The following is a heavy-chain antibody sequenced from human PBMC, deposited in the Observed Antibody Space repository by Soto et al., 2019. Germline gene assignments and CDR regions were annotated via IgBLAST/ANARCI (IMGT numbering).Heavy chain of an antibody. CDR3: ARDLNDGSGYYYCGMEV. V-gene: IGHV1-18*01. CDR1: GYTFTSYG. Sequence: ASVKVSCKASGYTFTSYGISWVRQAPGQGLEWMGWISAYNGNTNYAQKLQGRVTMTTDTSTSTAYMELRSLRSDDTAVYYCARDLNDGSGYYYCGMEVWGQGTKVTVPS. D-gene: IGHD1-1*01. J-gene: IGHJ6*02. CDR2: ISAYNGNT.